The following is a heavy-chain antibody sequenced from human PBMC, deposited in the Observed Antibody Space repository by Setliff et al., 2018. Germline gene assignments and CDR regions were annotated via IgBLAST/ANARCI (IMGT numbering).Heavy chain of an antibody. CDR3: ARHTGTAWVDWFDP. J-gene: IGHJ5*02. V-gene: IGHV1-18*01. Sequence: ASVKVSCKASGYTFTSYGIRWVRQAPGQGLEWMGWIYAGNGNTKYSQKFQGRVTMTRDTSTSTLYMELSSLRSEDTAVYYCARHTGTAWVDWFDPWGQGTLVTVSS. D-gene: IGHD1-1*01. CDR2: IYAGNGNT. CDR1: GYTFTSYG.